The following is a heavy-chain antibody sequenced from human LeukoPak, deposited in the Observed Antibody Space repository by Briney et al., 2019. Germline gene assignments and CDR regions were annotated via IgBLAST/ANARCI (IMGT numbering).Heavy chain of an antibody. CDR1: DYIDTSYW. V-gene: IGHV5-51*01. Sequence: GESLNICCKCADYIDTSYWIGVRRHMTGEGVEWMGIIYPGDSDTRYSPSFQGQVTISADKSISTAYLQWSSLKASDTAMYYCARLPLWSTVTLGDYYYMDVWGKGTTVTVSS. J-gene: IGHJ6*03. CDR3: ARLPLWSTVTLGDYYYMDV. CDR2: IYPGDSDT. D-gene: IGHD4-17*01.